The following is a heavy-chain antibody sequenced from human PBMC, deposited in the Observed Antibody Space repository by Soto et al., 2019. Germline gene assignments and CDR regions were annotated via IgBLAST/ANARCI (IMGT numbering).Heavy chain of an antibody. D-gene: IGHD2-21*01. CDR3: AKATSATCTGSICYSFNY. Sequence: GGSLRLSCVASGFTFSSYAMSWVRQAPGQRLEWVATFSGGRDTTWHADSVKGRFTVSRDSSKNTLSLQMNSLRPEDTALYYCAKATSATCTGSICYSFNYWGQGTLVTGSS. CDR2: FSGGRDTT. CDR1: GFTFSSYA. V-gene: IGHV3-23*01. J-gene: IGHJ4*02.